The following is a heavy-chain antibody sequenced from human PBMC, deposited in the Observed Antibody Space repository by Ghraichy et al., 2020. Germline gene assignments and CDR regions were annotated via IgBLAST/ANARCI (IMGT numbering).Heavy chain of an antibody. CDR3: ARGYSSGWSLDP. J-gene: IGHJ5*02. CDR1: GYTFTGYY. Sequence: ASVKVSCKASGYTFTGYYMHWVRQAPGQGLEWMGRINPNSGGTNYAQKFQGRVTMTRDTSISTAYMELSRLRSDDTAVYYCARGYSSGWSLDPWGQGTLVTVSS. D-gene: IGHD6-19*01. CDR2: INPNSGGT. V-gene: IGHV1-2*06.